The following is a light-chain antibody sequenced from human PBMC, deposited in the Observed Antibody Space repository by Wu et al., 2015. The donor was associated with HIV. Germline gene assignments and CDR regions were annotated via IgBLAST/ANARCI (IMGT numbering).Light chain of an antibody. J-gene: IGKJ2*01. CDR2: DAS. Sequence: EIVLTQFPATLSLSPGERATLSCRASPSVASFLAWYQQKPGQAPRLLIYDASNRATGIPARFSGSGSGTDFTLTISSLEPEDFAVYYCQQRRYWPLYTFGQGTKLEIK. CDR3: QQRRYWPLYT. V-gene: IGKV3-11*01. CDR1: PSVASF.